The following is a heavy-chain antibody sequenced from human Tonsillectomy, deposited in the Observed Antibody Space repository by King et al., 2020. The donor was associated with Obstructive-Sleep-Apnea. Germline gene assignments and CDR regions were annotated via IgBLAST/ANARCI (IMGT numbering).Heavy chain of an antibody. D-gene: IGHD3-10*01. CDR2: INHSGST. V-gene: IGHV4-34*01. CDR3: ARHGDHGNMDV. Sequence: VQLQQWGAGLLKPSETLSLTCAVYVGSFSGYYWSWIRQPPGKGLEWIGEINHSGSTNYNPSLKSRVTISVDTSKNQFSLKLSSGTAADTAVYYCARHGDHGNMDVWGQGTTVTVSS. CDR1: VGSFSGYY. J-gene: IGHJ6*02.